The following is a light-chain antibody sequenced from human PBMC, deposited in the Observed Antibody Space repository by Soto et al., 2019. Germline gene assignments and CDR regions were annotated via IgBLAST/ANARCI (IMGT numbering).Light chain of an antibody. CDR3: AAWDASLNGYV. Sequence: QSVLTQPPSASGAAGQGVTISCSTSSSNIGGNTVNWYQQVPGTAPKLLIYSYDQRPSGVPDRFSGSKSGTSASLAISGLQSEDEADYYCAAWDASLNGYVFGTGTKVTVL. CDR2: SYD. CDR1: SSNIGGNT. J-gene: IGLJ1*01. V-gene: IGLV1-44*01.